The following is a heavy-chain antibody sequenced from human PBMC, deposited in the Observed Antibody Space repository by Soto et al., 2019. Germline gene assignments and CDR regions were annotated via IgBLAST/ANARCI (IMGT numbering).Heavy chain of an antibody. CDR2: INPNSGGT. D-gene: IGHD5-18*01. CDR1: GYTFTGYY. V-gene: IGHV1-2*04. CDR3: ARGQLWLSEPNNWFDP. Sequence: ASVKVSCKASGYTFTGYYMHWVRQAPGQGLEWMGWINPNSGGTNYAQKFQGWVTMTRDTSISTAYMELSRLRSDDTAVYYCARGQLWLSEPNNWFDPWGQGTLVTVSS. J-gene: IGHJ5*02.